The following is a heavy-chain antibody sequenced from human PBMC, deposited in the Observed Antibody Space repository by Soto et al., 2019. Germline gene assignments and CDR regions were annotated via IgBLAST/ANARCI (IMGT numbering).Heavy chain of an antibody. V-gene: IGHV3-21*01. CDR2: ISSSSSYI. J-gene: IGHJ5*02. D-gene: IGHD2-8*01. Sequence: GGALRLSCAASGFTFSSYSMNWVRQAPGKGLEWVSSISSSSSYIYYADSVKGRFTISRDNAKNSLYLQMNSLRAEDTAVYYCARQRYCTNGVCYVYWFDPWGQGTLVTVSS. CDR3: ARQRYCTNGVCYVYWFDP. CDR1: GFTFSSYS.